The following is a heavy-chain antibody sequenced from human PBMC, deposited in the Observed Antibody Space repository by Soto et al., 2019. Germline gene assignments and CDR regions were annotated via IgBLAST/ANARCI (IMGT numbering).Heavy chain of an antibody. V-gene: IGHV4-31*03. CDR3: ARGYCSGGSCYYFDY. Sequence: QVQLQESGPGLVKPSQTLSLTCTVSGGSISSGGYYWSWIRQHPGKGLEWIGYIYYSGSTYYNPSLKSRVTISVDTSKHQFSLKLSSVTAADTAVYYCARGYCSGGSCYYFDYWGQGTLVTVSS. D-gene: IGHD2-15*01. CDR2: IYYSGST. CDR1: GGSISSGGYY. J-gene: IGHJ4*02.